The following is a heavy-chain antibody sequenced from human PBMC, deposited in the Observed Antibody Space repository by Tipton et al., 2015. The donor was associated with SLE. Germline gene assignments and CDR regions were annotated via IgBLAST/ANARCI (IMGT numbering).Heavy chain of an antibody. J-gene: IGHJ4*02. D-gene: IGHD2-15*01. Sequence: TLSLTCTVSGGSISSGDYYWSWIRQPPGKGLERIGYIYHSGGTNHSPSLRSRLTTSVDTSKNQFSLRLSSVTAADTAVYYCATIDPDVDSGVIPGDYWGQGTLVTVSS. CDR1: GGSISSGDYY. CDR2: IYHSGGT. V-gene: IGHV4-61*08. CDR3: ATIDPDVDSGVIPGDY.